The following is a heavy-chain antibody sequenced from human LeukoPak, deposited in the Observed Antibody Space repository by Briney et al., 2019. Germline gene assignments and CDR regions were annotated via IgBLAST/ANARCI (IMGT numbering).Heavy chain of an antibody. Sequence: SETLSLTCAVYGDSFSKYWWSWIRQPPGKGLEWIGEINDSGSTNYNPSLKSRVTISVDTSKNQFSLKLSSVTAADTAVYYCASRVLASSDFDYWGQGTLVTVSS. J-gene: IGHJ4*02. CDR3: ASRVLASSDFDY. CDR2: INDSGST. V-gene: IGHV4-34*01. CDR1: GDSFSKYW. D-gene: IGHD2-8*02.